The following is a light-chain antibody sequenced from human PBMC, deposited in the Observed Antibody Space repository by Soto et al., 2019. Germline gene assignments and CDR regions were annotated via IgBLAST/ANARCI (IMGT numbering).Light chain of an antibody. CDR3: TSYTSSSTPYV. CDR1: SSDVGGYTY. CDR2: DVS. Sequence: QSVLTQPASVSGSPGQSITISCAGTSSDVGGYTYVSWYHQHPGKAPKLMIYDVSNRPSGVSNRFSGSKSGNTASLTISGLQAEDEADYYCTSYTSSSTPYVFGGGTKLTVL. J-gene: IGLJ1*01. V-gene: IGLV2-14*01.